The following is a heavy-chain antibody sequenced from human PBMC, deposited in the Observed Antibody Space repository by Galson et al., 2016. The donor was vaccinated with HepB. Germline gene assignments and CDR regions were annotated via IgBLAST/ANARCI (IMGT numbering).Heavy chain of an antibody. CDR2: ISSTSDSK. CDR3: ARGPRDSGATMIVVVNWFDP. Sequence: SLRLSCAASGFTFSRYRMNWVRQAPGKGLEWVSYISSTSDSKFYADSVKGRFTISRDNAKNSLDLQMNSLRDDDTAVYYCARGPRDSGATMIVVVNWFDPWGQGTLVTVSS. V-gene: IGHV3-48*02. J-gene: IGHJ5*02. CDR1: GFTFSRYR. D-gene: IGHD3-22*01.